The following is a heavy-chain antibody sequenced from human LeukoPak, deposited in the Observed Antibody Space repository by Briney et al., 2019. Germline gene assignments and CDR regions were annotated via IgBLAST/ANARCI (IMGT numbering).Heavy chain of an antibody. D-gene: IGHD1-26*01. Sequence: GGSLRLSCAASGFTFSSYSMNWVRQAPGKGLEWVSSISSSSSYIYYADSVKGRFTISRDNAKNSLYLQMNSLRAEDTAVYYCARAREYSGSLRDAFDIWGQGTMVTVSS. CDR2: ISSSSSYI. CDR1: GFTFSSYS. V-gene: IGHV3-21*01. J-gene: IGHJ3*02. CDR3: ARAREYSGSLRDAFDI.